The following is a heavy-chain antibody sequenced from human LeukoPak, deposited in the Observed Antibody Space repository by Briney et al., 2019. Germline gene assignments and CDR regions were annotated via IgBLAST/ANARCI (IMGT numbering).Heavy chain of an antibody. Sequence: GESLKISCKGSGYSFTSYWIGCVRQMPGKGLEWMGIIYPGDSDTRYSPSFQGQVTISADKSISTAYLQWSSLKASATAMYYCARRWVVRGVIDALDIWGQGTMVTVSS. V-gene: IGHV5-51*01. D-gene: IGHD3-10*01. CDR2: IYPGDSDT. J-gene: IGHJ3*02. CDR1: GYSFTSYW. CDR3: ARRWVVRGVIDALDI.